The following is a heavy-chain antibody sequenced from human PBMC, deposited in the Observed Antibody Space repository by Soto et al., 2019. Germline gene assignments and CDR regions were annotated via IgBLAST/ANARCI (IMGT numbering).Heavy chain of an antibody. CDR3: ARGKGIGWYESSDY. D-gene: IGHD6-19*01. V-gene: IGHV3-74*01. CDR1: GFTFSNYW. CDR2: IDSDGSTT. J-gene: IGHJ4*02. Sequence: SGFTFSNYWMHWVRQAPGRGLVWVSHIDSDGSTTTYADSVEGRFTISRDNAKNTLYLQMNSLRAEDTAVYYCARGKGIGWYESSDYWGQGTLVTVSS.